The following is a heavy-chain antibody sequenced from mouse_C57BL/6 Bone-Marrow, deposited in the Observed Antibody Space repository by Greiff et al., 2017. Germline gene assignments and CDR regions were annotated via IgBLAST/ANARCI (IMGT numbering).Heavy chain of an antibody. V-gene: IGHV1-5*01. D-gene: IGHD1-1*01. CDR3: TREVITTVVAPYWYFDV. CDR1: GYTFTSYW. Sequence: EVKLVESGTVLARPGASVKMSCKTSGYTFTSYWMHWVKQRPGQGLEWIGAIYPGNSDTSYNQKFKGKAKLTAVTSASTAYMELSSLTNEDSAVYYCTREVITTVVAPYWYFDVWGTGTTVTVSS. CDR2: IYPGNSDT. J-gene: IGHJ1*03.